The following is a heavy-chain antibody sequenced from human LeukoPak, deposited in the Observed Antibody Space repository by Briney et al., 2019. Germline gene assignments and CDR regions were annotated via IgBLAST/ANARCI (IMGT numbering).Heavy chain of an antibody. D-gene: IGHD3-3*01. CDR2: IYYSGST. V-gene: IGHV4-59*01. CDR3: ARDRPQKSIFGVVRDAFDI. Sequence: PSETLSLTCTASGGSISSYYWSWIRQPPGKGLEWIGYIYYSGSTNYNPSLKSRVTISVDTSKNQFSLKLSSVTAADTAVYYCARDRPQKSIFGVVRDAFDIWGQGTMVTVSS. J-gene: IGHJ3*02. CDR1: GGSISSYY.